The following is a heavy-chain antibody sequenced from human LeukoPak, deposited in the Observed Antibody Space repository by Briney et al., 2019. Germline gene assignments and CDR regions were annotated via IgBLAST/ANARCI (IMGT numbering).Heavy chain of an antibody. CDR2: LSYDATNI. J-gene: IGHJ4*02. Sequence: GGSLRLSCAASGFTFSTYWMHWVRQAPGKGLEWVALLSYDATNIHYADSVKGRFTISRDNSKNTLFLQMNSLRPEDTGVYYCARDLPPLDFWGQGTLVTVSS. CDR1: GFTFSTYW. CDR3: ARDLPPLDF. V-gene: IGHV3-30*03.